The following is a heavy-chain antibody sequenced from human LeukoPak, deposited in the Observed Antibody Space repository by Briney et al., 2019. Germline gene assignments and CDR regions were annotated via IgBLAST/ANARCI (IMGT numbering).Heavy chain of an antibody. J-gene: IGHJ4*02. CDR1: GGSISSGGYY. D-gene: IGHD7-27*01. CDR3: ARAWGTYFDY. CDR2: IYYSGST. Sequence: SETLSLTCTVSGGSISSGGYYWSWIRQHPGKGLEWIRYIYYSGSTYYNPSLESRLTMSVDTSKNQFSLHLTSVTAADTAVYYCARAWGTYFDYWGQGTLVTVSS. V-gene: IGHV4-31*03.